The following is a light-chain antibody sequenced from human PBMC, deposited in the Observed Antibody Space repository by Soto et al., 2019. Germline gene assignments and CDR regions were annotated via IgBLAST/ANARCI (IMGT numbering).Light chain of an antibody. Sequence: DIQMTQSPSSVSASVGDTVTITCRASQGVFSWLAWYQQKPGQAPKLLISSASSLQSGVPSRFSGSGSGTDFTLTINSLQPEDFATYYCQQANNFPPTFGQGTNVEIK. CDR2: SAS. CDR1: QGVFSW. CDR3: QQANNFPPT. V-gene: IGKV1-12*01. J-gene: IGKJ1*01.